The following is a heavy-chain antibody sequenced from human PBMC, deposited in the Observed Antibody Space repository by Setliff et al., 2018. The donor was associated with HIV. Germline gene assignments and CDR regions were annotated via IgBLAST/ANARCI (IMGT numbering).Heavy chain of an antibody. CDR2: IYHSGNT. V-gene: IGHV4-38-2*02. CDR1: GYSISSGYY. CDR3: ARDKTYCNYSRCSRAGWYFDL. J-gene: IGHJ2*01. Sequence: PSETLSLTCAVYGYSISSGYYWGWIRQPPGKGLEWVGSIYHSGNTHYNPSLKSRVTISVDTSKNQFSLKLSSVTAADTAVYYCARDKTYCNYSRCSRAGWYFDLWGRGTLVTVS. D-gene: IGHD2-2*01.